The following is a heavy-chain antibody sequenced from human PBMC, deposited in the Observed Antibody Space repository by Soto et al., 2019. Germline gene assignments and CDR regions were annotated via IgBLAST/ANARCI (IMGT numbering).Heavy chain of an antibody. D-gene: IGHD3-3*01. CDR3: ARGDKFWNGYDVDWFDP. V-gene: IGHV4-31*03. J-gene: IGHJ5*02. CDR1: GGSISSGSFY. Sequence: NPSETLSLTCTVSGGSISSGSFYWNWIRQHPGKGLEWIGYISNSGSTSYTPSLRRRVTIAEDTAKKQFSLKLSSVTAADTAIYYCARGDKFWNGYDVDWFDPWGQGTLVTVSS. CDR2: ISNSGST.